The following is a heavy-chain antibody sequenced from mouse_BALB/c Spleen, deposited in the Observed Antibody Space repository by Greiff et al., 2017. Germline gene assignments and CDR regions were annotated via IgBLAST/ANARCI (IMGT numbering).Heavy chain of an antibody. CDR3: ARKGKLDGYYVFAY. D-gene: IGHD2-3*01. CDR1: GYSITSGYY. V-gene: IGHV3-6*02. J-gene: IGHJ3*01. Sequence: EVKLVESGPGLVKPSQSLSLTCSVTGYSITSGYYWNCIRQFPGNKLEWMGYISYDGSNNYNPSLKNRISITRDTSNNQFFLKLNSVTTEDTATYYCARKGKLDGYYVFAYWGQGTLVTVSA. CDR2: ISYDGSN.